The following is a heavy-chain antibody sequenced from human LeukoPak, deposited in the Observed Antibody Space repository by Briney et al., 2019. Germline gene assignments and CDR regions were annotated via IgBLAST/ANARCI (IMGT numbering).Heavy chain of an antibody. Sequence: GGSLRLSCAASGFTFNSYVMSWVRQTPGKGLEWVSSISSSSSYIYYADSVKGRFTISRDNAKNSLYLQMNSLRAEDTAVYYCAREEQQLGYYYYYGMDVWGQGTTVTVPS. V-gene: IGHV3-21*01. D-gene: IGHD6-13*01. CDR1: GFTFNSYV. J-gene: IGHJ6*02. CDR3: AREEQQLGYYYYYGMDV. CDR2: ISSSSSYI.